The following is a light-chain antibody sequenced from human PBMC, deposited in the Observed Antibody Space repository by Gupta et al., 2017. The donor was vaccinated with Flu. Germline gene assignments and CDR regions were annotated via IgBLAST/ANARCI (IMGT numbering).Light chain of an antibody. CDR1: QSVSSSY. Sequence: EIVLTQSSGTLSLSPGERATLSCRASQSVSSSYLAWYQQKPGQAPRLLIYGASSRATGIPERFSGSGSGTDFTLTISRLEPEDFAVYYCQQYGSSPVTFGGGTKVEVK. J-gene: IGKJ4*01. CDR2: GAS. V-gene: IGKV3-20*01. CDR3: QQYGSSPVT.